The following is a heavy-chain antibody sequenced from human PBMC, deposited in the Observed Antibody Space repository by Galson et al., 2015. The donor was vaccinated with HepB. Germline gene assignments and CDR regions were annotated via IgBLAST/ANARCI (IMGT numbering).Heavy chain of an antibody. V-gene: IGHV1-69*13. CDR3: ARTTDPSSWFLAFNY. CDR2: IIPLFRTA. J-gene: IGHJ4*02. D-gene: IGHD6-13*01. Sequence: SVKVSCKASGDTFNNFAISWVRQAPGQGLEWMGAIIPLFRTANYAQRFQDRVTITADESTSTAYLALSNLTFDDAAIYYCARTTDPSSWFLAFNYWGQGTPVTVSS. CDR1: GDTFNNFA.